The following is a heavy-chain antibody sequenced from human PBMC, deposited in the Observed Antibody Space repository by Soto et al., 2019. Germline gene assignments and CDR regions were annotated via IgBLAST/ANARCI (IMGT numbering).Heavy chain of an antibody. J-gene: IGHJ4*02. CDR2: INHSGST. Sequence: PSETLSLTCAAYGRSFSGYYWSWIRQPPGKGLEWIGEINHSGSTNYNPSLKSRVTISVDTSKNQFSLKLSSVTAADTAVYYCARGPRLYYGSGSYSADGDFDNWCQGTLVTVS. V-gene: IGHV4-34*01. CDR3: ARGPRLYYGSGSYSADGDFDN. D-gene: IGHD3-10*01. CDR1: GRSFSGYY.